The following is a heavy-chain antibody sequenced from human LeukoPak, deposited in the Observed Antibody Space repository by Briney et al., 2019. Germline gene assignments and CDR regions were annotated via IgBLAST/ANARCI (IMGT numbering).Heavy chain of an antibody. V-gene: IGHV1-69*06. CDR3: ARQRFTTRAYAGNWFDP. Sequence: ASVKVSCKASGGTFSNYAISWVRQAPGQGLEWMGGIIPIFGTANYAQKFRGRVTITADKSTRTAYMELSSLRSEDTAMYYCARQRFTTRAYAGNWFDPWGQGTLVTVSS. J-gene: IGHJ5*02. CDR1: GGTFSNYA. D-gene: IGHD3-16*01. CDR2: IIPIFGTA.